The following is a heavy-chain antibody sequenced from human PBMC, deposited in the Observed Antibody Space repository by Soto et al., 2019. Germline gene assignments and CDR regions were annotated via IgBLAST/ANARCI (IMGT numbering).Heavy chain of an antibody. CDR3: WSSPHDY. CDR2: IKSDGGGT. Sequence: EVQLVESGGGLVQPGGSLKLSCVASGFNFNTTWMHWVRQVPGKGLVWVARIKSDGGGTSYVDSVKGRFTISRDNAKNTLYLQMNSLRDEDTAVYYCWSSPHDYWGQGTLVTVSS. J-gene: IGHJ4*02. CDR1: GFNFNTTW. V-gene: IGHV3-74*01.